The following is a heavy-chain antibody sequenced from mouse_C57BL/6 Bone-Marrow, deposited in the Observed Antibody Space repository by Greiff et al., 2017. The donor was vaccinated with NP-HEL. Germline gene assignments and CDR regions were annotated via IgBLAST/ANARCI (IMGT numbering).Heavy chain of an antibody. D-gene: IGHD1-1*01. CDR3: ARAYYYIFDY. V-gene: IGHV5-4*03. Sequence: EVKLVESGGGLVKPGGSLKLSCAASGFTFSSYAMSWVRQTPEKRLEWVATISDGGSYTYYPDNVKGRFTISRDNAKNNLYLQMSHLKSEDTAMYYCARAYYYIFDYWGQGTTLTVSS. CDR2: ISDGGSYT. J-gene: IGHJ2*01. CDR1: GFTFSSYA.